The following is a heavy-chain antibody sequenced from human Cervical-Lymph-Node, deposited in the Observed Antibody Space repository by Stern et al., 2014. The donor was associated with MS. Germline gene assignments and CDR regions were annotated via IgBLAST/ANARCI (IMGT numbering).Heavy chain of an antibody. J-gene: IGHJ4*02. D-gene: IGHD2-2*01. Sequence: EVQLVESGGGLVKPGGSLRLSCAASGFTFSGYCIDWVRPAPGKGLEWVSSSSYGSTFIGYADSVKGRFTISRDNAKNSLFLQMNSLRAEDTAVYYCARTPSRLPEYWGQGTLVTVSS. CDR2: SSYGSTFI. CDR3: ARTPSRLPEY. CDR1: GFTFSGYC. V-gene: IGHV3-21*01.